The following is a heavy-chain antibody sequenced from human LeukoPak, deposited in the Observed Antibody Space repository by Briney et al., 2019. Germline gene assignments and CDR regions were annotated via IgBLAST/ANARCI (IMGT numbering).Heavy chain of an antibody. V-gene: IGHV4-34*01. CDR3: AGRYCSGGSCYMRGYYGMDI. CDR2: ISHSGST. D-gene: IGHD2-15*01. CDR1: NGSFSAYY. Sequence: SETLSLTCAVSNGSFSAYYRSWIRQSPGKGLQWIGEISHSGSTNYNPSLKLRVSISLDMSKNHFPLRLSSVTAAETAVYFCAGRYCSGGSCYMRGYYGMDICATG. J-gene: IGHJ6*04.